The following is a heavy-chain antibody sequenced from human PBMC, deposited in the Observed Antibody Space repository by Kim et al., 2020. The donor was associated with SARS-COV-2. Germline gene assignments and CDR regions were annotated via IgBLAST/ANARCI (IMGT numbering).Heavy chain of an antibody. D-gene: IGHD6-13*01. J-gene: IGHJ6*02. Sequence: SETLSLTCTVSGGSISSSSYYWGWIRQPPGKGLEWIGSIYYSGSTYYNPSLKSRVTISVDTSKNQFSLKLSSVTAADTAVYYCARQTLPNSRYSSSWYDYYYYGMDVWGQGTTVTVSS. V-gene: IGHV4-39*01. CDR1: GGSISSSSYY. CDR3: ARQTLPNSRYSSSWYDYYYYGMDV. CDR2: IYYSGST.